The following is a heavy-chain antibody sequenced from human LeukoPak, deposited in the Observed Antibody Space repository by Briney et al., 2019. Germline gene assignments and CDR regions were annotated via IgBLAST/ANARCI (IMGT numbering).Heavy chain of an antibody. V-gene: IGHV3-23*01. D-gene: IGHD5-12*01. CDR1: GFTFSSSA. CDR2: INGDGSDT. J-gene: IGHJ4*02. Sequence: GGSLRLSCAASGFTFSSSAMTWVRHTPGEGLEWVSAINGDGSDTIYTDSVKDRFTVSRDNSKNTLYLQMQSLRAEDTAVYYCAKGGGYAPLDYWGQGTLVSVSS. CDR3: AKGGGYAPLDY.